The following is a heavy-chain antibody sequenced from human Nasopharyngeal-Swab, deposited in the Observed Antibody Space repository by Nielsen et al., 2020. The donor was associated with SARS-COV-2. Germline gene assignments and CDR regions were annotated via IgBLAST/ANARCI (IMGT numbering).Heavy chain of an antibody. D-gene: IGHD6-13*01. CDR3: ARASIAAAGTGGDP. CDR1: GYTFTSYY. J-gene: IGHJ5*02. CDR2: INPSGGST. Sequence: ASVKVSCKASGYTFTSYYMHWVRQAPGQGLEWMGIINPSGGSTSYAQKFQGRVTMTTDTSTSTAYMELRSLRSDDTAVYCCARASIAAAGTGGDPWGQGTLVTVSS. V-gene: IGHV1-46*01.